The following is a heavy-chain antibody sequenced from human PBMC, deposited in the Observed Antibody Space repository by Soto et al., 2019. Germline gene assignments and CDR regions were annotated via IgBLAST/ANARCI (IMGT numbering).Heavy chain of an antibody. D-gene: IGHD6-6*01. CDR1: GFSLNTSGEA. V-gene: IGHV2-5*01. J-gene: IGHJ4*02. CDR3: AHRRSPIAVRYFDY. Sequence: SGPTLVNPTQTLTLTCTFSGFSLNTSGEAVGWIRQPPGRALEWLALIFWNDDKRYRPSLESRLTITKDTSKNQVVLTMTNMDPVDTATYYCAHRRSPIAVRYFDYWGQGALVTVSS. CDR2: IFWNDDK.